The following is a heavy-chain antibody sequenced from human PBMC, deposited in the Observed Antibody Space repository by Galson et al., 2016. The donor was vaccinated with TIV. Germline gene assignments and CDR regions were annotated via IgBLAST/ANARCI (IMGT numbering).Heavy chain of an antibody. CDR1: GVPFNGYS. J-gene: IGHJ4*02. CDR2: IKHDGSEQ. Sequence: SLRLSCAASGVPFNGYSMHWVRQPPGGGLEWVSVIKHDGSEQFYADSVKGRFTVSRDNSKRMLHLQMNSLRTEDTAIYYCARDAVIGTPDYFDYWGQGTLVTVSS. D-gene: IGHD2-21*01. V-gene: IGHV3-30*03. CDR3: ARDAVIGTPDYFDY.